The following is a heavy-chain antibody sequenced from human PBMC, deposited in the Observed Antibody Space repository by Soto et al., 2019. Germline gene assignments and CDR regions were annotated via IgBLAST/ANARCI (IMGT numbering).Heavy chain of an antibody. CDR1: GFTFSSYG. CDR3: ARELRYYYDSSGYYYFDY. CDR2: IWYDGSNK. D-gene: IGHD3-22*01. V-gene: IGHV3-33*01. Sequence: PGGSLRLSCAASGFTFSSYGMHWVRQAPGKGLEWVAVIWYDGSNKYYADSVKGRFTISRDNSKNTLYLQMNSLRAEDTAVYYCARELRYYYDSSGYYYFDYWGQGTLVTVSS. J-gene: IGHJ4*02.